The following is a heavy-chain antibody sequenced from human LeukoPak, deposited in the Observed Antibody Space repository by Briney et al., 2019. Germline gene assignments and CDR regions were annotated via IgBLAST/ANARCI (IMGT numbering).Heavy chain of an antibody. J-gene: IGHJ4*02. Sequence: SVKVSCKASGGTFSSYAISWVRQAPGQGLEWMEGIIPIFGTANYAQKFQGRVTITADKSTSTAYMELSSLRSEDTAVYYCARAPIAAAGKELRDWGQGTLVTVSS. CDR3: ARAPIAAAGKELRD. CDR2: IIPIFGTA. D-gene: IGHD6-13*01. V-gene: IGHV1-69*06. CDR1: GGTFSSYA.